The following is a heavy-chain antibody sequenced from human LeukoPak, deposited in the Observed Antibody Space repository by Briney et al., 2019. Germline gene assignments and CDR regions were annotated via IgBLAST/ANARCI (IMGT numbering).Heavy chain of an antibody. Sequence: GGSLRLSRAASGFIFNKFWMSWVRQAPGKGLEWVANINQDGSERYYVDSVKGRFTISRDNAENSLFLQMNSLRAEDTAVYYCARGLGSARPADNWGQGTLITVSS. V-gene: IGHV3-7*01. CDR1: GFIFNKFW. D-gene: IGHD6-6*01. CDR3: ARGLGSARPADN. CDR2: INQDGSER. J-gene: IGHJ4*02.